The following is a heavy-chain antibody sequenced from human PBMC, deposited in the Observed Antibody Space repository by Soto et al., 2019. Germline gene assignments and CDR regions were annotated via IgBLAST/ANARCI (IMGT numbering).Heavy chain of an antibody. CDR2: IYYSGTT. V-gene: IGHV4-28*01. D-gene: IGHD1-26*01. CDR3: ARREIQGPIDY. CDR1: GYSISSSNW. J-gene: IGHJ4*02. Sequence: SETLSLTCAVSGYSISSSNWWGWIRQPPGKGLEWIGYIYYSGTTYYNPSLKSRVTMSIDTSKNQFSLKLTSVTAVDTAVYYCARREIQGPIDYWGQGTLVTVSS.